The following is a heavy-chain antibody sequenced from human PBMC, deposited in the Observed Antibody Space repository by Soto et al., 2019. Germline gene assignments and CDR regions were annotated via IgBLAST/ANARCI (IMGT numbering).Heavy chain of an antibody. D-gene: IGHD3-10*01. Sequence: GGSLRLSCAASGFTFSSYGMHWVRQAPGKGLEWVAVISYDGSNKYYADSVKGRSTISRDNSKNTLYLQMNSLRAEDTAVYYCAKDRDPYGSYFDYWGQGTLVTVSS. CDR3: AKDRDPYGSYFDY. V-gene: IGHV3-30*18. CDR1: GFTFSSYG. CDR2: ISYDGSNK. J-gene: IGHJ4*02.